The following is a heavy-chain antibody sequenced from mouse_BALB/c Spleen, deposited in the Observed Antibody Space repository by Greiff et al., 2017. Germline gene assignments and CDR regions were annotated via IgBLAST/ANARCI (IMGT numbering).Heavy chain of an antibody. CDR1: GYTFSSYW. J-gene: IGHJ2*01. Sequence: VQLQQSGAELMKPGASVKISCKATGYTFSSYWIEWVKQRPGHGLEWIGEILPGSGSTNYNEKFKGKATFTADTSSNTAYMQLSSLTSEDSAVYYCARYDDYYGYGGFDYWGEGTTLTVSS. CDR3: ARYDDYYGYGGFDY. D-gene: IGHD1-2*01. CDR2: ILPGSGST. V-gene: IGHV1-9*01.